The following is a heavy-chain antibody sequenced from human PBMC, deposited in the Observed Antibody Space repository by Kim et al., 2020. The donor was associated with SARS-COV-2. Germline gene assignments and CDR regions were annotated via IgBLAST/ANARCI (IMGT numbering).Heavy chain of an antibody. Sequence: GGSLRLSCAASGFTFSSYGMHWVRQAPGKGLEWVAVISYDGSNKYYADSVKGRFTISRDNSKNTLYLQMNSLRAEDTAVYYCARDLSGAGDGWYFDFWGQGTLVTVSS. CDR2: ISYDGSNK. CDR1: GFTFSSYG. J-gene: IGHJ4*02. CDR3: ARDLSGAGDGWYFDF. D-gene: IGHD2-21*01. V-gene: IGHV3-33*05.